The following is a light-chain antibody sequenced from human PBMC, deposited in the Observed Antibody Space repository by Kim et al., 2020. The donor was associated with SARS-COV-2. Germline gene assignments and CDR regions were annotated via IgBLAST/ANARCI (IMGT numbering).Light chain of an antibody. CDR1: QSVGSTY. J-gene: IGKJ1*01. Sequence: SPGESAAPACRASQSVGSTYRAWYQQKPGQSPRLLIYGGSSRATGIPVRFSGSGSWTAFTLAISRLGPEDFAVYYCQQYLISPWTFGQGTKVDIK. V-gene: IGKV3-20*01. CDR3: QQYLISPWT. CDR2: GGS.